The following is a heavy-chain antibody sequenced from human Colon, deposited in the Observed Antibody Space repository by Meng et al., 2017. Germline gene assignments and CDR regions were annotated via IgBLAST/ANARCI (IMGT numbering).Heavy chain of an antibody. J-gene: IGHJ4*02. CDR3: ARIGDWGSTRYFDY. V-gene: IGHV4-4*02. CDR2: IYHSGST. D-gene: IGHD7-27*01. CDR1: GGSIIRSTW. Sequence: EPGQELWSLSRTLSLPAAASGGSIIRSTWWSWVRQLPGKGLEWIGEIYHSGSTNYNPSLKSRVTISVDKSKNQFSLKLSSVTAADTSVYYCARIGDWGSTRYFDYWGQGTLVTVSS.